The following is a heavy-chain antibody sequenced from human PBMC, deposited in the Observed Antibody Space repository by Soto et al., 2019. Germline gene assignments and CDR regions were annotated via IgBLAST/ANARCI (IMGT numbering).Heavy chain of an antibody. CDR1: GFTFSTYG. V-gene: IGHV3-33*01. Sequence: QVQLVESGGGVVQPGRSLRLSCAASGFTFSTYGMHWVRQAPDKGLEWVAVIWYDGSNKYYADSVKGRFTIARDNSKNTVYLQRNSRRAEDTAGYYGAGEYCRGGRCYDYGMDVWGQGTTGTVSS. D-gene: IGHD2-15*01. J-gene: IGHJ6*02. CDR2: IWYDGSNK. CDR3: AGEYCRGGRCYDYGMDV.